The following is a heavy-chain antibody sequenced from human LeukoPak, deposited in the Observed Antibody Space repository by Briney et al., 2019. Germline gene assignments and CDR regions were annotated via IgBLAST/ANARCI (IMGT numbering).Heavy chain of an antibody. Sequence: SVKVSCKASGGTFSSYAISWVRQAPGQGLEWMGGIIPIFGTANYAQKFQGRVTITADESTSTAYMELRSLRSDDTAVYYCARDGGSPYYDILTGYRACYFDYWGQGTLVTVSS. D-gene: IGHD3-9*01. CDR3: ARDGGSPYYDILTGYRACYFDY. V-gene: IGHV1-69*13. J-gene: IGHJ4*02. CDR2: IIPIFGTA. CDR1: GGTFSSYA.